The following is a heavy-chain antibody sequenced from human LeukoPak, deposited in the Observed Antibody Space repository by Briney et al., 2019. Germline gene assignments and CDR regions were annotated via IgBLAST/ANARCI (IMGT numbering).Heavy chain of an antibody. V-gene: IGHV3-23*01. J-gene: IGHJ4*02. CDR2: ISGSGGST. Sequence: QPGGSLRLSCVASGINFRSYGMTWVRQAPGKGLEWVSGISGSGGSTFYADSVKGRFTISRDNLKNTLSLDMIGLRVEDTAVYYCAKDGSYWDFDYWGQGTLVTVSS. D-gene: IGHD1-26*01. CDR1: GINFRSYG. CDR3: AKDGSYWDFDY.